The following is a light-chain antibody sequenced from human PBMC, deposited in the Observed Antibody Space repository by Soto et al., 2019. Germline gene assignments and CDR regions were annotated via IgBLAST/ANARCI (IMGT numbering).Light chain of an antibody. J-gene: IGLJ3*02. V-gene: IGLV2-14*01. CDR1: SSDVGGYNY. CDR2: DVS. Sequence: QSALTQSASVSGSPGQSITLSCTGTSSDVGGYNYVSWYQQHPGKAPKLIIYDVSNRPSGVSTRFSGSKSGNTASLTISGLQADDEADYSCSSYTSTNSWVFGGGTKLTVL. CDR3: SSYTSTNSWV.